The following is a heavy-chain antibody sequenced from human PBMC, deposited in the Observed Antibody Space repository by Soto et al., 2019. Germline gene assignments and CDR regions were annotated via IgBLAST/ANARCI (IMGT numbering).Heavy chain of an antibody. Sequence: QVQLVQSGAEVKKPGSSVRVSCKASGGTLNRNTISWVRQAPGQGLEWMGRIIPMFGIHKYAQKFQGRVTITADRSTNTAYMELSSLRSEDTAVYYCARGTPAPTYYFDFWGQGSRVTVSS. CDR3: ARGTPAPTYYFDF. J-gene: IGHJ4*02. CDR1: GGTLNRNT. V-gene: IGHV1-69*02. D-gene: IGHD2-15*01. CDR2: IIPMFGIH.